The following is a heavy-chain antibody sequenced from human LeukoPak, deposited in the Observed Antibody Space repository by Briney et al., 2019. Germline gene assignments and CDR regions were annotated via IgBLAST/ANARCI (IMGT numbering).Heavy chain of an antibody. CDR3: ARVSSASAFDI. J-gene: IGHJ3*02. Sequence: GGSLRLSCAASGLTFSDHYMDWVRQAPGKGLEWVGRSRNKANRYTTEYAASVKGRFTISRDDSKNSVYLQMNSLKTEDTAVYYCARVSSASAFDIWGQGTMVTVSS. CDR1: GLTFSDHY. CDR2: SRNKANRYTT. D-gene: IGHD3-22*01. V-gene: IGHV3-72*01.